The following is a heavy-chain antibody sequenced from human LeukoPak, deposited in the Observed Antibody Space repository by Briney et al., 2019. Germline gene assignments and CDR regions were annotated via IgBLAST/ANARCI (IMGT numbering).Heavy chain of an antibody. V-gene: IGHV4-59*11. Sequence: PSETLSLTCTVSGRPIRIHYWIWPRQPPGKGLEWIAYIYNSGSTNSNPSLKSRVTISVDTSKSQFSLRLSTVTAPDPAVQCYTKIYYWCGAYHRRAFDIWGQGTMVSVSS. J-gene: IGHJ3*02. CDR3: TKIYYWCGAYHRRAFDI. CDR2: IYNSGST. CDR1: GRPIRIHY. D-gene: IGHD2-8*01.